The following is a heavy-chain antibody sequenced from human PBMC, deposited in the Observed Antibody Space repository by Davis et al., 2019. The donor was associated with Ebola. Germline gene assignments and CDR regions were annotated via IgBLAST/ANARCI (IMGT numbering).Heavy chain of an antibody. CDR1: GFTFSSYS. CDR2: INSDGSNT. CDR3: ETSSSSGGDY. J-gene: IGHJ4*02. Sequence: HTGGSLRLSCAASGFTFSSYSMNWVRQAPGKGLVWVSRINSDGSNTSYADSVKGRFTISRDNAKNTAYLQMNSLKTEDTAVYYCETSSSSGGDYWGQGTLVTVSS. D-gene: IGHD6-6*01. V-gene: IGHV3-74*01.